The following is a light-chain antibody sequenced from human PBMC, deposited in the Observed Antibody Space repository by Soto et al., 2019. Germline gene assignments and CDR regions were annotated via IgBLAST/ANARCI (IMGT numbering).Light chain of an antibody. CDR1: SSDVGGYNY. CDR2: EVS. CDR3: SSYTSSSTLVV. J-gene: IGLJ2*01. Sequence: QSALTQPASVSGSPGQSITISCSGTSSDVGGYNYVSWYQQHPGKAPKLMIYEVSNGPSGVSNRFSGSKSGNTASLTISGLQAEDEAVYYCSSYTSSSTLVVFGGGTKLTVL. V-gene: IGLV2-14*01.